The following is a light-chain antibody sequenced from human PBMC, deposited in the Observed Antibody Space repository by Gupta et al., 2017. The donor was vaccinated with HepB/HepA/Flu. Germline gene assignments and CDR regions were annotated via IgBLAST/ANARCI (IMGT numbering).Light chain of an antibody. V-gene: IGKV4-1*01. J-gene: IGKJ4*01. CDR2: WAS. Sequence: DIVMTQSPYSLAVSLGERATINCKSSQSVLYSSNNKNYLAWYQQKPGQPPKLLIYWASTRESGIPDSFSGRGSGTDFTLTISSLQAEDVAVYYCQQDDNTPITFGGGTKVEIK. CDR1: QSVLYSSNNKNY. CDR3: QQDDNTPIT.